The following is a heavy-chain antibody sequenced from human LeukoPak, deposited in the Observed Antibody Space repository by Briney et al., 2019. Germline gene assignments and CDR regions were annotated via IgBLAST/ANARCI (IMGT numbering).Heavy chain of an antibody. D-gene: IGHD1-26*01. Sequence: PGGSLRLSCAASGFTFSRNSMNWVRQAPGKGLEWVSYISTSISSIDYADSVKGRFTISRDNAKNTLYLQMNSLRAEDTAVYYCAKGGRYRVGATYGWGQGTLVTVSS. CDR1: GFTFSRNS. J-gene: IGHJ4*02. V-gene: IGHV3-48*01. CDR3: AKGGRYRVGATYG. CDR2: ISTSISSI.